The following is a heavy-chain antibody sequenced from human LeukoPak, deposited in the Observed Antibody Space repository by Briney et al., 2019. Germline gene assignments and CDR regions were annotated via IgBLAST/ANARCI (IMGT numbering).Heavy chain of an antibody. CDR1: GYSFTSYW. D-gene: IGHD6-13*01. CDR3: ARQGSTSSWYKFDY. Sequence: KPGESLKISWKGSGYSFTSYWIAWVRQMPGKGLEWMGIIYPGDSDTRYSPSFQGQVTISADKSISTAYLQWSSLEASDTAMYYCARQGSTSSWYKFDYWGQGTLVTVSS. CDR2: IYPGDSDT. J-gene: IGHJ4*02. V-gene: IGHV5-51*01.